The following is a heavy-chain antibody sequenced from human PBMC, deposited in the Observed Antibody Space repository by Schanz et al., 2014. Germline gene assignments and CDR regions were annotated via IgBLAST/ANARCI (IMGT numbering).Heavy chain of an antibody. J-gene: IGHJ4*02. CDR1: GGSITSTDSY. V-gene: IGHV4-39*02. CDR3: ARESTEHGGAWYWGAEDY. CDR2: VYYSGS. Sequence: QLQLHESGPGLVKPSETLSLTCTVSGGSITSTDSYWGWIRQPPGKGLEWIATVYYSGSYYNPSLKSRVTVSLDTSKNQFSLTLNSVTAADTGVYYCARESTEHGGAWYWGAEDYWGQGTLVTVSS. D-gene: IGHD2-8*02.